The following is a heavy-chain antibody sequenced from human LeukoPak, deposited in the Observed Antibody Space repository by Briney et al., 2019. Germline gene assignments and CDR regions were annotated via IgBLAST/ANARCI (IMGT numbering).Heavy chain of an antibody. Sequence: GGSLRLSCAASGFTFNNYAMSWVRQGPGKGLEWVSGIFGSGGTTYYADSVKGRFTISRDNSKNTVYLQMNSLRAEDTAVYYCVHNKSGSYKFDYWCQGTLVTVSS. CDR3: VHNKSGSYKFDY. J-gene: IGHJ4*02. V-gene: IGHV3-23*01. CDR2: IFGSGGTT. D-gene: IGHD1-26*01. CDR1: GFTFNNYA.